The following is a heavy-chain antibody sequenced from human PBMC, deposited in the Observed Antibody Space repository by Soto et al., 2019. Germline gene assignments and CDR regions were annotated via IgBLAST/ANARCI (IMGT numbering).Heavy chain of an antibody. Sequence: QVQLVQSGAEVKKPGASEKVSCKASGYSFTDYHIHWVRQAPGQGLEWLGRINPKSGGTSTAQKFQGWVTMTTDTSISTASMELTRLTSDDTAIYYCARGDSTDCSNDVCSFFYNHDMDVWGQGTTVTVSS. D-gene: IGHD2-8*01. J-gene: IGHJ6*02. CDR2: INPKSGGT. CDR1: GYSFTDYH. CDR3: ARGDSTDCSNDVCSFFYNHDMDV. V-gene: IGHV1-2*04.